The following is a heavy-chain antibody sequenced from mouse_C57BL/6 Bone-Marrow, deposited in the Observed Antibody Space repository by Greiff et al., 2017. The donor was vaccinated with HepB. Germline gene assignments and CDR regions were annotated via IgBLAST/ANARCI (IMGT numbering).Heavy chain of an antibody. V-gene: IGHV5-6*02. CDR1: GFTFSSYG. CDR3: ARPYYYGSSPFAY. CDR2: ISSGGSYT. D-gene: IGHD1-1*01. J-gene: IGHJ3*01. Sequence: DVKLVESGGDLVKPGGSLKLSCAASGFTFSSYGMSWVRQTPDKRLEWVATISSGGSYTYYPDSVKGRFTISRDNAKNTLYLQMSSLKSEDTAMYYCARPYYYGSSPFAYWGQGTLVTVSA.